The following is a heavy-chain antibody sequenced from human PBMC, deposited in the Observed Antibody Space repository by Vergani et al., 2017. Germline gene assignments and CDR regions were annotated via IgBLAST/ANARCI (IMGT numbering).Heavy chain of an antibody. Sequence: QVQLQESGPGLVKPSETLSLTCAVSGYSISSGYYWGWIRQPPGKGLEWIGSIYHSGSTYYNPSLKSRVTISVDTSKNQFSLKLSSVTAADTAVYYCARQGITILPVGEYFDLWGRGTLVTVSS. CDR1: GYSISSGYY. CDR3: ARQGITILPVGEYFDL. J-gene: IGHJ2*01. D-gene: IGHD3-3*01. CDR2: IYHSGST. V-gene: IGHV4-38-2*01.